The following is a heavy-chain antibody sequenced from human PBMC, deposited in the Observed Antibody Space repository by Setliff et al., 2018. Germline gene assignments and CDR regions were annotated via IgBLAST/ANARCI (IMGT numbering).Heavy chain of an antibody. CDR3: ARDISAAVPAAILYY. CDR2: ISAYNGNT. V-gene: IGHV1-18*01. J-gene: IGHJ4*02. D-gene: IGHD2-2*01. Sequence: ASVKVSCKTSGYTFTSYNINWVRQAPGQGLEWMGWISAYNGNTNYAQKLQGRVTMTTDTSTSTAYMELSSLRSEDTAVYYCARDISAAVPAAILYYWGQGTLVTVPQ. CDR1: GYTFTSYN.